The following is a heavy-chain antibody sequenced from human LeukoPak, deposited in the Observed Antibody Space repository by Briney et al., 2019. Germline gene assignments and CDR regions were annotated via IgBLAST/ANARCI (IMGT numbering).Heavy chain of an antibody. Sequence: GGSLRLSCAASGFTFTRYAMNWVRQAPGKGLEWVSTISGSGGSTYYADSVKGRFTISRDNSKNTLYLQMNSLRAEDTAIYYCAKARPETTVIYRGIAPWGQGTLVTVPS. V-gene: IGHV3-23*01. CDR2: ISGSGGST. J-gene: IGHJ5*02. D-gene: IGHD4-11*01. CDR3: AKARPETTVIYRGIAP. CDR1: GFTFTRYA.